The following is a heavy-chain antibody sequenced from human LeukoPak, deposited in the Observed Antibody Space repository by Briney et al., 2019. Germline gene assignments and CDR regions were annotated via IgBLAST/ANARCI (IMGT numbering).Heavy chain of an antibody. D-gene: IGHD6-19*01. Sequence: SETLSLTCAVYGGSFSGYYWSWIRQPPGKGLEWIGEINHSGSTNYNPSLKSRVTISVDTSKNQLSLIVSSVTAADTAVYYCARSRAVADLTTYDYWGQGTLVTVSS. J-gene: IGHJ4*02. V-gene: IGHV4-34*01. CDR2: INHSGST. CDR1: GGSFSGYY. CDR3: ARSRAVADLTTYDY.